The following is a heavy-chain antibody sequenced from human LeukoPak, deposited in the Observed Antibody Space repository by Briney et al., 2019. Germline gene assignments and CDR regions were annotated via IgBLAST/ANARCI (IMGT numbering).Heavy chain of an antibody. CDR2: FNPGTGGT. CDR1: GYTFTNNY. J-gene: IGHJ4*02. Sequence: ASVKVSCKTSGYTFTNNYIHYVRQAPGQGLEWMGIFNPGTGGTRYAQRFQGRITLTGDTSTRTVDMDLSSLRSEDTAVYFCAREIEAEGKTFDYWGQGTQATVSS. CDR3: AREIEAEGKTFDY. D-gene: IGHD4-23*01. V-gene: IGHV1-46*01.